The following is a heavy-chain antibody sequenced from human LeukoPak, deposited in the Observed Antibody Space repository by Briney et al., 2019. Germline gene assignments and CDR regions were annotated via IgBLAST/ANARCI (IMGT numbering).Heavy chain of an antibody. Sequence: GGSLRLSCAASGFIFNDYGMQWFRQAPGKGLEWVAFIRYDGGDKYYADSVKGRFIISRDNSKNTLYLQMNNLRAEDTAVYYCAKKGEGGLWVDDWGQGTLVTISS. CDR2: IRYDGGDK. CDR3: AKKGEGGLWVDD. CDR1: GFIFNDYG. J-gene: IGHJ4*02. V-gene: IGHV3-30*02. D-gene: IGHD2/OR15-2a*01.